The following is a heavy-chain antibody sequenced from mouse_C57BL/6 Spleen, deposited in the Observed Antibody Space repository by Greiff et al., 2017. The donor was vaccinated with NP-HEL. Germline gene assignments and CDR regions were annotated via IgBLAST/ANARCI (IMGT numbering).Heavy chain of an antibody. V-gene: IGHV1-55*01. CDR1: GYTFTSYW. CDR2: IYPGSGST. CDR3: ARWGHYYGSSYEY. D-gene: IGHD1-1*01. J-gene: IGHJ2*01. Sequence: VQLQQPGAELVKPGASVKMSCKASGYTFTSYWITWVKQRPGQGLEWIGDIYPGSGSTNYNEKFKSKATLTVDTSSSTAYMQLSSLTSEDSAVYYCARWGHYYGSSYEYWGQGTTLTVSS.